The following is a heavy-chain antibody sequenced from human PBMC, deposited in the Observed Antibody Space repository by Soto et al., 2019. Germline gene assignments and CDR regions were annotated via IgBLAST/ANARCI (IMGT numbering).Heavy chain of an antibody. J-gene: IGHJ1*01. CDR1: GGTFSSYA. CDR3: ASRTEDYYDSSGSRGPNAEYFQH. V-gene: IGHV1-69*01. CDR2: IIPIFGTA. D-gene: IGHD3-22*01. Sequence: QVQLVQSGAEVKKPGSSVKVSCKASGGTFSSYAISWVRQAPGQGLEWMGGIIPIFGTANYAQKFQGRVTITADESTSTAYMELSSLRSEDTAVYYCASRTEDYYDSSGSRGPNAEYFQHWGQGTLVTVSS.